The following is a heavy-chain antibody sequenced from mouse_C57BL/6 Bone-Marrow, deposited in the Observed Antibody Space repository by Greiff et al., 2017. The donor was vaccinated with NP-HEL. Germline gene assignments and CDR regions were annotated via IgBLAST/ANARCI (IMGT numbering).Heavy chain of an antibody. D-gene: IGHD2-3*01. CDR3: AREGGYYPYWYFDV. CDR1: GYTFTSYW. CDR2: IYPGSGST. J-gene: IGHJ1*03. V-gene: IGHV1-55*01. Sequence: QVQLKESGAELVKPGASVKMSCKASGYTFTSYWITWVKQRPGQGLEWIGDIYPGSGSTNYNEKFKSKATLTVDTSSSTAYMQLSSLTSEDSAVYYCAREGGYYPYWYFDVWGTGTTVTVSS.